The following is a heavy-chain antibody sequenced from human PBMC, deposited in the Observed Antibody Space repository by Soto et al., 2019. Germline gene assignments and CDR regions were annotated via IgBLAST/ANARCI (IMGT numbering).Heavy chain of an antibody. Sequence: PSETLSLTCTVSGGSISSYYWSWIRQPPGKGLEWIGYIYYSGSTNYNPSLKSRVTISVDTSKNQFSLKLRSVTAADTAVYYCASHPYGDYVVGFDPWGQGTLVTVSS. CDR2: IYYSGST. CDR3: ASHPYGDYVVGFDP. CDR1: GGSISSYY. V-gene: IGHV4-59*08. D-gene: IGHD4-17*01. J-gene: IGHJ5*02.